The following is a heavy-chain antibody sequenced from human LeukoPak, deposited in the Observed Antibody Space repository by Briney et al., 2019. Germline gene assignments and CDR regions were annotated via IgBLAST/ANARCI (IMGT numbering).Heavy chain of an antibody. V-gene: IGHV1-69*04. CDR2: IIPILGIA. J-gene: IGHJ4*02. Sequence: SVKVSCKASGGTFSSYAISWVRQAPGQVLGWMGRIIPILGIANYAQKFQGRVTITADKSTSTAYMELSSLRSEDTAVYYCAREDNYDRRATPDCWGQGTLVTVSS. CDR3: AREDNYDRRATPDC. CDR1: GGTFSSYA. D-gene: IGHD4-4*01.